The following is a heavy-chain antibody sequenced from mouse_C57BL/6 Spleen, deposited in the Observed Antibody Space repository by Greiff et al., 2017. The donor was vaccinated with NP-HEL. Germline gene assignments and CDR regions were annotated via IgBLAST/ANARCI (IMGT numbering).Heavy chain of an antibody. CDR3: TREAYYYGSIFDY. Sequence: EVMLVESGEGLVKPGGSLKLSCAASGFTFSSYAMSWVRQTPEKRLEWVAYISSGGDYIYYADTVKGRFTISSDNARNTLYLQMSSLKSEDTAMYYCTREAYYYGSIFDYWGQGTTLTVAS. J-gene: IGHJ2*01. V-gene: IGHV5-9-1*02. CDR1: GFTFSSYA. CDR2: ISSGGDYI. D-gene: IGHD1-1*01.